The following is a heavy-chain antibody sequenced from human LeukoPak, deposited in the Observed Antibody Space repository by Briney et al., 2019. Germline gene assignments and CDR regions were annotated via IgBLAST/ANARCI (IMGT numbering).Heavy chain of an antibody. D-gene: IGHD2/OR15-2a*01. CDR3: ARDSYYSSDY. Sequence: PGGSLRLSCAASGFTFRSYWMSWVRQAPGKGLEWVANIKHDGSDKYYVDSVKGRFTIPRDNAKNSLYLQMNSLRAEDTAVYYCARDSYYSSDYWGQGTLVTVSS. CDR2: IKHDGSDK. J-gene: IGHJ4*02. V-gene: IGHV3-7*05. CDR1: GFTFRSYW.